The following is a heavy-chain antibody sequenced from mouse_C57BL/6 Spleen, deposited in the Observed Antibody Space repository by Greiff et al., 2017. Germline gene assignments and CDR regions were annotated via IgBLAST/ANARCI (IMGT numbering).Heavy chain of an antibody. CDR2: INPNNGGT. V-gene: IGHV1-26*01. J-gene: IGHJ4*01. D-gene: IGHD3-2*02. Sequence: EVQLQQSGPELVKPGASVKISCKASGYTFTDYYMNWVKQSHGKSLEWIGDINPNNGGTSYNQKFKGKATLTVDKSSSTAYMELRSLTSEDSAVYYCARSGGSSGYKGAMDYWGQGTSVTVSS. CDR3: ARSGGSSGYKGAMDY. CDR1: GYTFTDYY.